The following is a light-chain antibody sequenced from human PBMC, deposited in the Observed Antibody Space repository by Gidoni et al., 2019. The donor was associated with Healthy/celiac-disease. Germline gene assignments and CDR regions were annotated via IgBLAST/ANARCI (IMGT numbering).Light chain of an antibody. Sequence: DIQMTQSPSSLSASVGDRVCITCRASQSISSYLNWYQQKPGKAPKLLIYAASSLQRGVPSRFSGSGSGTDFTLTIRSLQPEDFATYYCQQSYSTPLFTFGPGTKVDIK. J-gene: IGKJ3*01. V-gene: IGKV1-39*01. CDR2: AAS. CDR3: QQSYSTPLFT. CDR1: QSISSY.